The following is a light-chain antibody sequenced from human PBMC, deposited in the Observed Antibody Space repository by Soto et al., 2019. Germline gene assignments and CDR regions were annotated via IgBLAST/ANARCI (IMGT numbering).Light chain of an antibody. J-gene: IGKJ1*01. V-gene: IGKV3-15*01. CDR3: QQYNNWPPDRT. CDR2: GAS. Sequence: EIVMTQSPATLSVSPGERANLSCRASQSVGSNLAWYQQKPGQAPRLLIYGASTRATGIPARFSGSGSGTEFTLTISSLHSEDFAIYFCQQYNNWPPDRTFGQGTKVEIK. CDR1: QSVGSN.